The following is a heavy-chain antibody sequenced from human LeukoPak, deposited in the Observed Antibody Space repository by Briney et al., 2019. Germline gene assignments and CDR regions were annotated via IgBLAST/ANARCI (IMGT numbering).Heavy chain of an antibody. V-gene: IGHV5-51*01. J-gene: IGHJ3*02. CDR3: ARSPARYYYDSSASGAFDI. Sequence: KHGESLKISCKGSGYSFTSYWIGWVRQMPGKGLEGMGIIYPGDSDTRYRPSFQGQVTISADKSISTAYLQWSSLKASDTAMYYCARSPARYYYDSSASGAFDIWGQGTMVTVSS. D-gene: IGHD3-22*01. CDR2: IYPGDSDT. CDR1: GYSFTSYW.